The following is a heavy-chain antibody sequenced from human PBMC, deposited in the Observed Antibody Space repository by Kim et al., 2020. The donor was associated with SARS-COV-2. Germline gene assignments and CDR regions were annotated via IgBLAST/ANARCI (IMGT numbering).Heavy chain of an antibody. J-gene: IGHJ4*02. D-gene: IGHD2-2*01. CDR1: GGSISGYF. Sequence: SETLSLTCTVSGGSISGYFWSWIRQPPGRGLEWIGYIYYSGSTNYNPSLKSRVTISVDTSKNQFSLKLSSVTAADTAVYYCARDRIRYCSTSCSPYFDYWGQGTLVTVSS. CDR3: ARDRIRYCSTSCSPYFDY. V-gene: IGHV4-59*01. CDR2: IYYSGST.